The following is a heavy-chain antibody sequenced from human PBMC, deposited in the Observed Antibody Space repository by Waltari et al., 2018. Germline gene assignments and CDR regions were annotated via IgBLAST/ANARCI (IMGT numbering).Heavy chain of an antibody. Sequence: QVQLQQWGAGLLKPSETLSLTCAVYGGSFSGYYWSWIRHPPGKGLEWSGEINHSGSTNYNPSLKSRVTISVDTSKNQFSLKLSSVTAADTAVYYCARDAGVVVPGGYYFDYWGQGTLVTVSS. CDR1: GGSFSGYY. CDR3: ARDAGVVVPGGYYFDY. D-gene: IGHD2-2*01. V-gene: IGHV4-34*01. J-gene: IGHJ4*02. CDR2: INHSGST.